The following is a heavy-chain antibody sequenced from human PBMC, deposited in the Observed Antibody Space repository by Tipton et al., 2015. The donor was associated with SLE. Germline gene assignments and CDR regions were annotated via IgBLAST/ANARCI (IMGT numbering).Heavy chain of an antibody. J-gene: IGHJ3*02. Sequence: TLSLTCAVYGGSFSGYYWSWIRQPPGKGLEWIGEINHSGSTNYNPSLKSRVTISVDTSKNQFSLKLSSVTAEDTAVYYCARDRDAFDIWGQGTMVTVSS. CDR2: INHSGST. CDR3: ARDRDAFDI. CDR1: GGSFSGYY. V-gene: IGHV4-34*01.